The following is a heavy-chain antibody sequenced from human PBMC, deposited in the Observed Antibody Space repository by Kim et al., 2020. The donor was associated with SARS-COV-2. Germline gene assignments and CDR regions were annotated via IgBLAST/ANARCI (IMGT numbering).Heavy chain of an antibody. D-gene: IGHD2-15*01. J-gene: IGHJ5*02. Sequence: TKYSQGFQGRVTITRETSASTVYMEMSSLTSEDTAIYYCARGWSATGIDPWGQGTLVTVSS. V-gene: IGHV1-3*01. CDR3: ARGWSATGIDP. CDR2: T.